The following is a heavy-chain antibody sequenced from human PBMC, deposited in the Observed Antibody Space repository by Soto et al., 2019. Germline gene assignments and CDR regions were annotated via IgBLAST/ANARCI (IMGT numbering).Heavy chain of an antibody. CDR3: ARGVLYYDILTGSIYYYYYYGMDV. CDR1: GGSFSGYY. D-gene: IGHD3-9*01. J-gene: IGHJ6*02. CDR2: INHSGST. V-gene: IGHV4-34*01. Sequence: SETLSLTCAVYGGSFSGYYWSWIRQPPGKGLEWIGEINHSGSTNYNPSLKSRVTISVDTSKNQFSLKLSSVTAADTAVYYCARGVLYYDILTGSIYYYYYYGMDVWGQGTTVTVSS.